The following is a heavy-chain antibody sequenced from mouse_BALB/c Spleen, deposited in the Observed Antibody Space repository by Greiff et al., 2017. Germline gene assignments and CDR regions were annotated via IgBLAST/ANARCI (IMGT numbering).Heavy chain of an antibody. Sequence: EVQGVESGGGLVKPGGSLKLSCAASGFTFSDYYMYWVRQTPEKRLEWVATISDGGSYTYYPDSVKGRFTISRDNAKNNLYLQMSSLKSEDTAMYYCASDGYSYAMDYWGQGTSVTVSS. CDR1: GFTFSDYY. V-gene: IGHV5-4*02. J-gene: IGHJ4*01. CDR3: ASDGYSYAMDY. D-gene: IGHD2-3*01. CDR2: ISDGGSYT.